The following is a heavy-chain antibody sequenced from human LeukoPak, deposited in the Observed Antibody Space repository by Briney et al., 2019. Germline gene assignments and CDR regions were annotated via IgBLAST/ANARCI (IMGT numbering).Heavy chain of an antibody. CDR1: GGTFSSYA. CDR2: IIPIFGTA. J-gene: IGHJ3*02. V-gene: IGHV1-69*05. D-gene: IGHD2-21*02. Sequence: SVKVSCKASGGTFSSYAISWVRQAPGQGLEWMGRIIPIFGTANYAQKFQGRVTITTDESTSTAYMELSSLRSEDTAVYYCARLYCGGDCYLWGASDIWGQGTMVTVSS. CDR3: ARLYCGGDCYLWGASDI.